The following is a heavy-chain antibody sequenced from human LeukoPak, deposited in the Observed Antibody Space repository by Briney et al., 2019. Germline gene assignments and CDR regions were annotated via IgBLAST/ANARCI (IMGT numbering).Heavy chain of an antibody. D-gene: IGHD2/OR15-2a*01. CDR3: ARDARVSGDY. J-gene: IGHJ4*02. V-gene: IGHV1-2*06. CDR2: INPNSGDT. CDR1: GGTFSSYA. Sequence: ASVKVSCKASGGTFSSYAISWVRQAPGQGLEWMGRINPNSGDTKYAQKFQGRVTVTRDTSITTAYMELSGLRSDDAAVYYCARDARVSGDYWGQGTLVTVSS.